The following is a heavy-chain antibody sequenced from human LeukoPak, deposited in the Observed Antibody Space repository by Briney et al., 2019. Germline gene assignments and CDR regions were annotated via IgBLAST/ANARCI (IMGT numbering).Heavy chain of an antibody. CDR3: AKDFAVHPSASDY. D-gene: IGHD2-2*01. CDR2: ISTSGAST. CDR1: GFTFSTSA. Sequence: PGGSLRLSCAASGFTFSTSAMNWVRQAPGKGLEWVSAISTSGASTYYADSVKGRFSISRDNSRNTLYLQMNSLRAEDTAVYYCAKDFAVHPSASDYWGQGTLVTVSS. V-gene: IGHV3-23*01. J-gene: IGHJ4*02.